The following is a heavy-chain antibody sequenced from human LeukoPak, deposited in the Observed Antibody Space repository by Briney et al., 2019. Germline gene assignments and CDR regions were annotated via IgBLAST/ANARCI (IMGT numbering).Heavy chain of an antibody. CDR2: IYSGGST. CDR3: ARAGYCRTTSCFDYCMDV. J-gene: IGHJ6*03. CDR1: GFTVSSNY. V-gene: IGHV3-53*01. Sequence: GGSLRLSCAASGFTVSSNYMSWVRQAPGKGLEWVSVIYSGGSTYYADSVKGRFTISRDNSKNTLYLQMNSLRAEDTAVYYCARAGYCRTTSCFDYCMDVWGKGTTVTVSS. D-gene: IGHD2-2*01.